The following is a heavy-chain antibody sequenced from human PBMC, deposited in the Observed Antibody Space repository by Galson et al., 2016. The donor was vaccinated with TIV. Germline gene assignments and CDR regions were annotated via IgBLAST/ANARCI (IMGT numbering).Heavy chain of an antibody. V-gene: IGHV3-7*01. Sequence: SLRLSCAASGFTFNTYWMIWVRQAPGKGLEWVANIKQDGSEKYYVDSVKGRFTISRDNAWNSLYLQMNSLRVEDTAVYYCARGRHVDYWGQGTLVTVSS. CDR3: ARGRHVDY. J-gene: IGHJ4*02. CDR1: GFTFNTYW. CDR2: IKQDGSEK.